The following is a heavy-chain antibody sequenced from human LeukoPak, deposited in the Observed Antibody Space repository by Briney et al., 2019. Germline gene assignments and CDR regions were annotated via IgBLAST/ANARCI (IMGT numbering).Heavy chain of an antibody. CDR3: ARDNGGEYYYGSGSFYYFDY. Sequence: SVKVSCKASGGTFSSYAISWVRQAPGQGLEWMGGIIPIFGTANYAQKFQGRVTITADESTSTAHMELSSLRSEDTAVYYCARDNGGEYYYGSGSFYYFDYWGQGTLVTVSS. V-gene: IGHV1-69*13. CDR1: GGTFSSYA. D-gene: IGHD3-10*01. CDR2: IIPIFGTA. J-gene: IGHJ4*02.